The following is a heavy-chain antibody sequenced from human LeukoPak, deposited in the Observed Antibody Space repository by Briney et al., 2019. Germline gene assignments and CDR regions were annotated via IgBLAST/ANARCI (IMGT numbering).Heavy chain of an antibody. CDR3: ARASETYSPDLYYFDY. CDR1: GFTFSNYG. V-gene: IGHV3-33*01. CDR2: IWYDGSKK. Sequence: GGSLRLSCAASGFTFSNYGMHWVRQAPGKGLEWVAVIWYDGSKKYYADSVKGRFTISRDNSKNTLYLQMNSLRADDTAVYSCARASETYSPDLYYFDYWGQGTRVTVSS. J-gene: IGHJ4*02. D-gene: IGHD2-15*01.